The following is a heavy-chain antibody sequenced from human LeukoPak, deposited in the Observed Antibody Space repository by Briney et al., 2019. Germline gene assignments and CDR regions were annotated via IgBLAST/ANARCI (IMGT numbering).Heavy chain of an antibody. CDR2: IYHSGST. Sequence: SETLSLTCTVSGYSISSGYYWGWIRQPPGKGLEWIGSIYHSGSTYYNPSLKSRVTISVDTSKNQFSLKLSSVTAADTAVYYCARIVDDSSGYGGWGQGTLVTVSS. CDR1: GYSISSGYY. CDR3: ARIVDDSSGYGG. J-gene: IGHJ4*02. D-gene: IGHD3-22*01. V-gene: IGHV4-38-2*02.